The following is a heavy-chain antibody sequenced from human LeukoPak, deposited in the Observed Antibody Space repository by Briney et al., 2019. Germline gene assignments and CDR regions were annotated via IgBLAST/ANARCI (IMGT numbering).Heavy chain of an antibody. J-gene: IGHJ4*02. CDR2: INHSGST. CDR1: GGSFSGYY. CDR3: ARVFGSGSSPVFDY. V-gene: IGHV4-34*09. Sequence: SETLSLTCAVYGGSFSGYYWSWIRQPPGKGLEWIGEINHSGSTYYNPSLKSRVTISVDTSKNQFSLKLSSVTAADTAVYYCARVFGSGSSPVFDYWGQGTLVTVSS. D-gene: IGHD1-26*01.